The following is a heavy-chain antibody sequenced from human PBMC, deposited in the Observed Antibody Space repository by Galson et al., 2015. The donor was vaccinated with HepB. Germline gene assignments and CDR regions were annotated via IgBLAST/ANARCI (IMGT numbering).Heavy chain of an antibody. V-gene: IGHV3-30*18. J-gene: IGHJ6*02. CDR2: ISHDGSNK. CDR3: AKDVSGYDYTRSYYYYFYGMDV. CDR1: GFTFSNYG. D-gene: IGHD5-12*01. Sequence: LRLSCAASGFTFSNYGMHWVRQAPGKGLEWVAVISHDGSNKYYADSVKGRFTISRDNSKNTLNLQMNSLRAEDTAVYYCAKDVSGYDYTRSYYYYFYGMDVWGQGTTVTVSS.